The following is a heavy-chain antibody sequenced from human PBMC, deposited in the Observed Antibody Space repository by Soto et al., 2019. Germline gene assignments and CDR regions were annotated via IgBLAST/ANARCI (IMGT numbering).Heavy chain of an antibody. CDR3: AKDLRAVVAGTGIDY. J-gene: IGHJ4*02. D-gene: IGHD6-19*01. V-gene: IGHV3-23*01. CDR1: GFTFSSYA. Sequence: GGSLRLSCAASGFTFSSYAMSWVRQAPGKGLEWVSAISGSGGSTYYADSVKGRFTISRDNSKNTLYLQMNSLRAEDTAVYYCAKDLRAVVAGTGIDYWGQGTLVTVSS. CDR2: ISGSGGST.